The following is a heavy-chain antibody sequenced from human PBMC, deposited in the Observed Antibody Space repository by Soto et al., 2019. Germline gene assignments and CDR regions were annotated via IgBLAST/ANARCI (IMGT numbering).Heavy chain of an antibody. Sequence: SETLSLTCTVSGGSISGYYWSWIRQPPGKGLEWIGNVYYSGGAKYNPSVKRRVSISVDTSKNQFSPNLSSVTAADTAVYYCTRDGDGRMTTNPYYYYGMDVWGPGITVT. D-gene: IGHD2-21*02. CDR2: VYYSGGA. CDR3: TRDGDGRMTTNPYYYYGMDV. CDR1: GGSISGYY. V-gene: IGHV4-59*01. J-gene: IGHJ6*02.